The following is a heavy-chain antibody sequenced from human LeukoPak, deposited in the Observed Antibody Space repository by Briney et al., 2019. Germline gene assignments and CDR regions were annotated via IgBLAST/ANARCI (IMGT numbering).Heavy chain of an antibody. J-gene: IGHJ4*02. CDR2: ISSSSSYI. V-gene: IGHV3-21*01. Sequence: PGGSLRLSCAASGFTFSSYTINWVRQAPGKGLEWVSSISSSSSYIYYADSVKGRFTISRDNAKNSLYLQMNSLRAEDTAVYYCARDPLEFGSSSGGFDYWGQGTLVTVSS. CDR1: GFTFSSYT. CDR3: ARDPLEFGSSSGGFDY. D-gene: IGHD6-6*01.